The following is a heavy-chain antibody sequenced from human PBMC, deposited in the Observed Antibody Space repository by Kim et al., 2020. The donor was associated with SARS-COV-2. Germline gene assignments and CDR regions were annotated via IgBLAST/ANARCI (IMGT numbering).Heavy chain of an antibody. V-gene: IGHV1-46*01. J-gene: IGHJ4*02. Sequence: YAQKFQGRVTMTRDTSTSTVYMERSSLRSEDTAVYYCARDRGYGDYVFDYWGQGTLVTVSS. D-gene: IGHD4-17*01. CDR3: ARDRGYGDYVFDY.